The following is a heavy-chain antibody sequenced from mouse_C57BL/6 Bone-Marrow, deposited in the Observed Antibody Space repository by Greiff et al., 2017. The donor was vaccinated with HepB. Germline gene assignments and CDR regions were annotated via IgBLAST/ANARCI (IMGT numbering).Heavy chain of an antibody. CDR2: ISDGGSYT. CDR1: GFTFSSYA. J-gene: IGHJ4*01. D-gene: IGHD1-1*01. Sequence: DVQLVESGGGLVKPGGSLKLSCAASGFTFSSYAMSWVRQTPEKRLEWVATISDGGSYTYYPDNVKGRFTISRDNAKNNRYLQMSHLKSEDTAMYYCAREEDYYGSSYDAMDYWGQGTSVTVSS. V-gene: IGHV5-4*01. CDR3: AREEDYYGSSYDAMDY.